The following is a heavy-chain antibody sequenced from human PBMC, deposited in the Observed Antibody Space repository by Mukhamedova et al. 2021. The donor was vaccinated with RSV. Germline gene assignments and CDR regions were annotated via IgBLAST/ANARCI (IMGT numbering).Heavy chain of an antibody. Sequence: EWVAVISYDGSNKYYADSVKGRFTISRDNSKNTLYLQMNSLRAEDTAVYYCANGGGDGYSYVGIFDYWGQGTLVTVFS. V-gene: IGHV3-30*18. CDR2: ISYDGSNK. CDR3: ANGGGDGYSYVGIFDY. D-gene: IGHD5-18*01. J-gene: IGHJ4*02.